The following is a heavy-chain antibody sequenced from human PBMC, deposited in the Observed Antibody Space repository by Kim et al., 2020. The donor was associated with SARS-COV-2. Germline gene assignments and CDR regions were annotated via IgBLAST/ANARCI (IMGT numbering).Heavy chain of an antibody. D-gene: IGHD1-26*01. CDR2: IYYSGST. CDR1: GGSLSSGGYY. Sequence: SETLSLTCTISGGSLSSGGYYWSWIRQHPGEGLEWIGYIYYSGSTYYNPSLKSRVTMSVDTSKSHFSLKLSSVTAADTAVYYCARSLVGAGGFDYWGQGTLVTVSS. CDR3: ARSLVGAGGFDY. V-gene: IGHV4-31*03. J-gene: IGHJ4*02.